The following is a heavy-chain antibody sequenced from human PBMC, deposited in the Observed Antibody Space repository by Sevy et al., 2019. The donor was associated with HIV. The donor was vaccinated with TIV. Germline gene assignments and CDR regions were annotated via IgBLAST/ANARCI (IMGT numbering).Heavy chain of an antibody. D-gene: IGHD2-15*01. CDR3: ARGQLGYCSGGGCYFLDY. Sequence: GESLKISCAASGFTFRDHYMSWIRQAPGKGLEWLSYIGVSDTTIYYADSVKGRTTISRDNAKNSLYLQMNSLRAEDTAVYYCARGQLGYCSGGGCYFLDYWGQGALVTVSS. J-gene: IGHJ4*02. CDR1: GFTFRDHY. CDR2: IGVSDTTI. V-gene: IGHV3-11*01.